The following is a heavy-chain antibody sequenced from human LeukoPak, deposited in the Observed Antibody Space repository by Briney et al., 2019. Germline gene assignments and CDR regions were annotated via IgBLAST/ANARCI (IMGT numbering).Heavy chain of an antibody. CDR1: GYTLTELS. CDR2: FDPEDGET. D-gene: IGHD1-26*01. V-gene: IGHV1-24*01. J-gene: IGHJ3*02. Sequence: ASVKVSCKVSGYTLTELSMHWVRQAPGKGLEWMGGFDPEDGETIYAQKFQGRVTVTEDTSTDTAYMELSSLRSEDTAVYYCATDVMVGATNAFDIWGQGTMVTVSS. CDR3: ATDVMVGATNAFDI.